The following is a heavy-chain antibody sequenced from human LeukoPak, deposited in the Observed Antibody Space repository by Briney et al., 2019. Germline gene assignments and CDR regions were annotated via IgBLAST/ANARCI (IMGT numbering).Heavy chain of an antibody. CDR1: GGTFSSYA. Sequence: GASVKVSCKASGGTFSSYAISWVRQAPGQGLEWMGGIIPTFGTANYAQKFQGRVTITADESTSTAYMELSSLRSEDTAVYYCARAVVPRDYYYYMDVWGKGTTVTVSS. J-gene: IGHJ6*03. V-gene: IGHV1-69*13. CDR2: IIPTFGTA. CDR3: ARAVVPRDYYYYMDV.